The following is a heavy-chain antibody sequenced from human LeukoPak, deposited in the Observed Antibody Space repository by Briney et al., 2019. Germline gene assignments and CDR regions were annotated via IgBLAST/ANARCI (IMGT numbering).Heavy chain of an antibody. CDR2: INHSGST. CDR1: GGSFSGYY. CDR3: ARSVGWYRDHWYFDL. D-gene: IGHD6-19*01. Sequence: SETLSLTCAVYGGSFSGYYWSWIRQPPGKGLEWIGEINHSGSTNYSPSLKSRVTISVDTSKNQFSLKLSSVTAADTAVYYCARSVGWYRDHWYFDLWGRGTLVTVSS. V-gene: IGHV4-34*01. J-gene: IGHJ2*01.